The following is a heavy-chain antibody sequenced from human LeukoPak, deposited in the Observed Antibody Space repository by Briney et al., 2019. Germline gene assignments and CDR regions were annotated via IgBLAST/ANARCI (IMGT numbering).Heavy chain of an antibody. V-gene: IGHV7-4-1*02. J-gene: IGHJ6*03. CDR3: ARSPQQLVRHYYYYYMDV. D-gene: IGHD6-13*01. CDR1: GYTFTSYA. CDR2: INTNTGNP. Sequence: GASVKVSCKASGYTFTSYAMNWVRQAPGQGLEWMGWINTNTGNPTYAQGFTGRFVFSLDTSVSTAYLQISSLKAEDTAVYYCARSPQQLVRHYYYYYMDVWGKGTTVTVSS.